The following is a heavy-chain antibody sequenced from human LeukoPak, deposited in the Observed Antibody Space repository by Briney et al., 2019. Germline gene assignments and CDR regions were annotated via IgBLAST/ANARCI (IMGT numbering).Heavy chain of an antibody. CDR2: IYHSDST. J-gene: IGHJ6*03. CDR1: GVPINNYF. Sequence: PSETLSLTCTVSGVPINNYFWSWIRQPPGKGLECIGYIYHSDSTHYNPPLQRLVTVSVDTSKNPFSLKLSSVTAADTAVYYCARFPGGAEYRHYYYMDVWGKGTTVTVSS. D-gene: IGHD1-14*01. CDR3: ARFPGGAEYRHYYYMDV. V-gene: IGHV4-59*01.